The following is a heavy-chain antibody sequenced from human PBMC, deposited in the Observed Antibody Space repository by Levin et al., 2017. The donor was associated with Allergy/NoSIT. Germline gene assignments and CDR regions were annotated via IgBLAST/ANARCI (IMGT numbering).Heavy chain of an antibody. J-gene: IGHJ6*02. CDR2: IYYTGST. CDR3: ARDSTTSFYHGLDV. CDR1: GVSISSGGYY. V-gene: IGHV4-31*03. Sequence: PSETLSLTCTVSGVSISSGGYYWSWIRQHPGEGLEWIGNIYYTGSTYYNPSLKSRVTMSVDTSNNQLSLKLTSVTAADTAVYYCARDSTTSFYHGLDVWGQGTTVTVSS. D-gene: IGHD2-2*01.